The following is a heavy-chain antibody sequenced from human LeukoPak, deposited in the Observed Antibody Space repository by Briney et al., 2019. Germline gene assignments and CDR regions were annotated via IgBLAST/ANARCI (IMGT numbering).Heavy chain of an antibody. CDR3: AREQTTGFDQ. V-gene: IGHV4-39*02. CDR2: IYYSGST. J-gene: IGHJ4*02. D-gene: IGHD4-17*01. Sequence: SETLSLTCTVSGGSISSSNSYWGWIRQPPGKGLDWIGNIYYSGSTYYNPSLKSRLTISVDTSKNLFSLKLRSVTAADTAVYYCAREQTTGFDQWGRGTLVTVSS. CDR1: GGSISSSNSY.